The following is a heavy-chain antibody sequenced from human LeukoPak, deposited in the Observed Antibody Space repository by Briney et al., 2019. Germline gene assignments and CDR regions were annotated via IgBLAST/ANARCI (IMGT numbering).Heavy chain of an antibody. Sequence: ASVKVSCKASGYTFTSYGISWVRQAPGQGLEWMGWISAYNGNTNYAQKLQGRVTMTTDTSTSTAYMELRSLRSEDTAVYYCARDRSDSSGYEWHYWGQGTLVTVSS. J-gene: IGHJ4*02. CDR2: ISAYNGNT. D-gene: IGHD3-22*01. CDR1: GYTFTSYG. V-gene: IGHV1-18*01. CDR3: ARDRSDSSGYEWHY.